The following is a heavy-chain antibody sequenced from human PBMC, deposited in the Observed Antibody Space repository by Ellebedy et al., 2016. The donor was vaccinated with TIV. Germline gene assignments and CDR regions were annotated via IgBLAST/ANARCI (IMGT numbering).Heavy chain of an antibody. J-gene: IGHJ4*02. D-gene: IGHD3-16*01. Sequence: GGSLRLSXKGSGYHFANYWISWVRQMPGKGLEWMGKIDPSDSYIISSPSFQGHVTISADKSISTAYLQWSSLKASDTAMYYCARRRGTDLYDNWGQGTLVTVSS. CDR3: ARRRGTDLYDN. CDR1: GYHFANYW. V-gene: IGHV5-10-1*01. CDR2: IDPSDSYI.